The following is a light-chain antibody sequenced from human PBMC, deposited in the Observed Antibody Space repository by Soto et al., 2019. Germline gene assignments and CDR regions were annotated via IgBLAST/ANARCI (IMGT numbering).Light chain of an antibody. CDR1: NSNIGSNT. CDR3: AAWDDSLNAYV. CDR2: SNN. Sequence: QSVLTQPPSASGTPGQRVSISCSGSNSNIGSNTVNWYQQLPGTAPKRLIYSNNQRPSGVPDRISGSKSGTSASLAISGLQSEDEADYYCAAWDDSLNAYVFGTGNKLTVL. V-gene: IGLV1-44*01. J-gene: IGLJ1*01.